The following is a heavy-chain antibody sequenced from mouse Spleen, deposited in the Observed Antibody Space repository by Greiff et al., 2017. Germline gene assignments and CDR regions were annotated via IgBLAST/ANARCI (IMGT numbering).Heavy chain of an antibody. CDR2: INPSNGRT. CDR1: GYTFTSYW. D-gene: IGHD1-1*01. V-gene: IGHV1S81*02. CDR3: ARVRLYYFDY. Sequence: QVQLQQPGAELVKPGASVKLSCKASGYTFTSYWMHWVKQRPGQGLEWIGEINPSNGRTNYNEKFKSKATLTVDKSSSTAYMQLSSLTSEDSAVYYCARVRLYYFDYWGQGTTLTVSS. J-gene: IGHJ2*01.